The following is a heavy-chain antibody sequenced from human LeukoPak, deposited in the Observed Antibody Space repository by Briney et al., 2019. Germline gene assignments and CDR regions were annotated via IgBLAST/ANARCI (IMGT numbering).Heavy chain of an antibody. Sequence: ASVKVSCKASGYTFSDYYIHWVRQAPGQGLEWMGWINPSSGGTNYAQSFQGRVTMTRDSSISTAYMELSRLRSDDTAMFYRARVNSTIAENYWYFDLWGRGTQLTVSS. CDR2: INPSSGGT. CDR3: ARVNSTIAENYWYFDL. J-gene: IGHJ2*01. D-gene: IGHD6-13*01. CDR1: GYTFSDYY. V-gene: IGHV1-2*02.